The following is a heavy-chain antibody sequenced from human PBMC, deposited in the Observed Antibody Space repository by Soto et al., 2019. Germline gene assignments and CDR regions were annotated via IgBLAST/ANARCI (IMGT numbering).Heavy chain of an antibody. Sequence: SETLSLTCTVSGGSISSYYWSWIRQPPGKGLEWIGYIYYSGSTNYNPSLKSRVTISVDTSKNQFSLKLSSVTAADTAVYYCARLDDYVWGSYRAFDYWGQGTLVTVSS. V-gene: IGHV4-59*08. CDR3: ARLDDYVWGSYRAFDY. CDR2: IYYSGST. D-gene: IGHD3-16*02. CDR1: GGSISSYY. J-gene: IGHJ4*02.